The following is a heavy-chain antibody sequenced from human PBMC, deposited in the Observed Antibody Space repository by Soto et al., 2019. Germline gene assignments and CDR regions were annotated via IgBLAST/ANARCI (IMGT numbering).Heavy chain of an antibody. D-gene: IGHD5-12*01. Sequence: PSETLSLTCTVSGGSLFVDYCTWIRQPAGGGLEWIGRINSDGNTNYSPSLKSRVTMSVDPSRKHFSLNLTSVTAADTASYFCARARRLENWFDPWGPGIQVTV. J-gene: IGHJ5*02. CDR2: INSDGNT. CDR1: GGSLFVDY. V-gene: IGHV4-4*07. CDR3: ARARRLENWFDP.